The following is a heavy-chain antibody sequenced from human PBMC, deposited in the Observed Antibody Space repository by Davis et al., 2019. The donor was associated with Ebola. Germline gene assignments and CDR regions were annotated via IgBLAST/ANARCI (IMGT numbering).Heavy chain of an antibody. V-gene: IGHV3-30-3*01. CDR1: GFTFSSYA. CDR2: ISYDGSNK. J-gene: IGHJ3*02. Sequence: PGGSLRLSCAASGFTFSSYAMHWVRQAPGKGLGWVAVISYDGSNKYYADSVKGRFTISRDNSKNTLYLQMNSLRAEDTAVYYCARDRVIGAFDIWGQGTMVTVSS. D-gene: IGHD3-22*01. CDR3: ARDRVIGAFDI.